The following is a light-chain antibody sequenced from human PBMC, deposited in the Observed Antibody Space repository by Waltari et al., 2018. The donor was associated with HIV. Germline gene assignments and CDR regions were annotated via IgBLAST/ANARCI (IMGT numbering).Light chain of an antibody. J-gene: IGLJ2*01. Sequence: QSALTQPPSASGSPGQSVTFSCTGTSRDVGAYNFVSWYQQHPGKAPNLIIYGVNQRPSGVPDRFSGSKSGNTASLTVSGLQADEEADYYCSSDAGPNHLLFGGGTKLTVL. CDR2: GVN. V-gene: IGLV2-8*01. CDR3: SSDAGPNHLL. CDR1: SRDVGAYNF.